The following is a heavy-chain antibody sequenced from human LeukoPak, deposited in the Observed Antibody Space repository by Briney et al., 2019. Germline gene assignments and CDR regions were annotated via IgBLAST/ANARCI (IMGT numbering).Heavy chain of an antibody. J-gene: IGHJ4*02. D-gene: IGHD6-19*01. CDR3: ARVPIAVAARGY. V-gene: IGHV4-61*02. Sequence: SQTLSLTCTVSGGSISSGSYYWSGIRQPAGKGLAWIGRIYTSGSPNYNPSLKSRVTISVDTSKNQFPLKLSSVTAADTAVYYCARVPIAVAARGYWGQGTLVTVSS. CDR2: IYTSGSP. CDR1: GGSISSGSYY.